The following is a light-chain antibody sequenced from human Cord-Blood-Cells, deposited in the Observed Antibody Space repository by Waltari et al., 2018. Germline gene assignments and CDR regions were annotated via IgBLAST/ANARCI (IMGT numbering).Light chain of an antibody. CDR3: QAWDSSTVV. Sequence: SYELTQPPSVSVSPGQTASITCSGDQLGDKYACWYQQEPVQSPVLGIYQDSKRPAGIPERFSGSNSGNTATLTISGTQAMDEADYYCQAWDSSTVVFGGGTKLTVL. CDR1: QLGDKY. CDR2: QDS. J-gene: IGLJ2*01. V-gene: IGLV3-1*01.